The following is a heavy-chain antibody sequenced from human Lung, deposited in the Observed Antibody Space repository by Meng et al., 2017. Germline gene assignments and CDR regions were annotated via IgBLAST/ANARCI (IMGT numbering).Heavy chain of an antibody. D-gene: IGHD2-21*01. J-gene: IGHJ4*02. CDR2: IYHSGST. CDR1: GGSISSDNW. CDR3: TKNDFYCLGY. Sequence: VQRQGPGPGLVKPSGTLSLTCAVSGGSISSDNWWSWVRQPPGKGLEWIGEIYHSGSTNYNPSLKSRITISVDKPKNQFSLTLSSVTAADTAVYYCTKNDFYCLGYWGQGTLVTVSS. V-gene: IGHV4-4*02.